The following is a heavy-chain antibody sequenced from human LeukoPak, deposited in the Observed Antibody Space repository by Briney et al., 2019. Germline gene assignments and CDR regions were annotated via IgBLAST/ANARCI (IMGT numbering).Heavy chain of an antibody. Sequence: GGSLRLSCAASGFTVNTNYMTWVRQAPGKGLEWVSLIYSGGSTYYADSVKGRFIISRDNSKNTLYLQMNSLRAEDTAVYYCARDRGDGYNYDYWGQGTLVTVSS. CDR1: GFTVNTNY. CDR3: ARDRGDGYNYDY. V-gene: IGHV3-53*01. CDR2: IYSGGST. D-gene: IGHD5-24*01. J-gene: IGHJ4*02.